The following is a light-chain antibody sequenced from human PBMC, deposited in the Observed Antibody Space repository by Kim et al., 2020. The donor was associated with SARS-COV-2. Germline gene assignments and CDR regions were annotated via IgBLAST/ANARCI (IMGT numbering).Light chain of an antibody. CDR3: QAGGV. J-gene: IGLJ3*02. CDR2: QDS. Sequence: SYELTQPPSVSVSPGQTASITCSGDKLGDKYACWYQQKPGQSPVLVIYQDSKRPSGIPERFSGSNSGNTATLTISGTQAMDEADYYCQAGGVFGGGTQLTVL. V-gene: IGLV3-1*01. CDR1: KLGDKY.